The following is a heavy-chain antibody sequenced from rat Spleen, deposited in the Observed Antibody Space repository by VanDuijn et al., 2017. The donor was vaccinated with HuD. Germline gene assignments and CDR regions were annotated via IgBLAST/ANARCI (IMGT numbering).Heavy chain of an antibody. CDR2: ISYDGSST. CDR3: SRGGATRFDY. D-gene: IGHD1-11*01. V-gene: IGHV5-7*01. J-gene: IGHJ2*01. Sequence: EVQLVESGGGLVQPGRSLKLSCAASGFTFSDYNMAWVRQAPKKGLEWVATISYDGSSTYYRDSVKGRFTISRDNAKSTLYLQMDSLRSEDTATYYCSRGGATRFDYWGQGVMVTVSS. CDR1: GFTFSDYN.